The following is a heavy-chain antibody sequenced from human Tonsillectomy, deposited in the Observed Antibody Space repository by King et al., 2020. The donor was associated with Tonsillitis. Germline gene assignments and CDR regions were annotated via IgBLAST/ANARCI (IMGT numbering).Heavy chain of an antibody. Sequence: VQLQESGPGLVKPSQTLSLTCTVSVGSISSGSFYWSWIRQPAGKGLEWSGRIDTTGSTNYNPPLKSRVTISVDTSKNQFSLKLSSVTAADTAVYYCARVGSSWDYYFDYWGQGTLVTVSS. CDR2: IDTTGST. J-gene: IGHJ4*02. CDR1: VGSISSGSFY. V-gene: IGHV4-61*02. D-gene: IGHD6-13*01. CDR3: ARVGSSWDYYFDY.